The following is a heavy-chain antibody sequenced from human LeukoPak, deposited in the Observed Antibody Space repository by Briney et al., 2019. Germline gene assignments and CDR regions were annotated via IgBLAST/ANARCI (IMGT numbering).Heavy chain of an antibody. D-gene: IGHD2-15*01. CDR3: ARAAGYCSGGSCYILDPRPEYYFDY. V-gene: IGHV4-31*03. CDR1: GGSISSGGYY. CDR2: IYYSGST. J-gene: IGHJ4*02. Sequence: PSQTLSLTCTVSGGSISSGGYYWSWIRQHPGKGLEWIGYIYYSGSTYYNPSLKSRVTISVDTSKNQFSLKLSSVTAADTAVYYCARAAGYCSGGSCYILDPRPEYYFDYWGQGTLVTVSS.